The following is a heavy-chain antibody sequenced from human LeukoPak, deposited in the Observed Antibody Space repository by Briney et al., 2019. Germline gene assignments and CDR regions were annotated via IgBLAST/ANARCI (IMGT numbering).Heavy chain of an antibody. V-gene: IGHV4-34*01. D-gene: IGHD3-3*01. CDR2: INHSGST. CDR3: TRQSVGGNYNFWRDHKWFDP. CDR1: GVSFSGYY. J-gene: IGHJ5*02. Sequence: SETLSLTCAVYGVSFSGYYWSWIRQPPGKGLEWIGEINHSGSTNYNPSLKSRVTISVDTSKNQFSLKLSSVTAADTAVYYCTRQSVGGNYNFWRDHKWFDPWGQGSLVIVSS.